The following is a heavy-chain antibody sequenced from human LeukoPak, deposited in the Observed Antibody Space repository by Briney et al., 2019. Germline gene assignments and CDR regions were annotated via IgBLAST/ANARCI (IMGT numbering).Heavy chain of an antibody. CDR1: GFTFSTYG. J-gene: IGHJ4*02. CDR2: IRYDGSNK. V-gene: IGHV3-30*02. D-gene: IGHD2-15*01. Sequence: GGSLRLSCAASGFTFSTYGMHWVRQAPGKGLEWVAFIRYDGSNKYYADSVKGRFTISRDNSKNTLYLQMNSLRAEDTAVYYCAKGKLGGSPLFDYWGQGTLVTVSS. CDR3: AKGKLGGSPLFDY.